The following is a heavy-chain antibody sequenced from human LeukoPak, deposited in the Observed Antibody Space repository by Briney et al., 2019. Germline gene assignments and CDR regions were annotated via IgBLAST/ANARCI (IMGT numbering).Heavy chain of an antibody. CDR2: IIGDGSLI. CDR3: TRPGGSSQPYYYYMDV. D-gene: IGHD6-6*01. J-gene: IGHJ6*03. Sequence: GGSLRLSCAASGFTFSRSWMHWVRQVLGKGPVWVSCIIGDGSLIHYADSVKGRFTVSRDNAKNTLYLQMNSLKTEDTAVYYCTRPGGSSQPYYYYMDVWGKGTTVTVSS. CDR1: GFTFSRSW. V-gene: IGHV3-74*01.